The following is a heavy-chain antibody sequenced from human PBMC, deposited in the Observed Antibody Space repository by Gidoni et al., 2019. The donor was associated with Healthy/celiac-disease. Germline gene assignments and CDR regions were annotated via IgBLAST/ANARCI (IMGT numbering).Heavy chain of an antibody. CDR1: GFTFSSYG. Sequence: QVQLVESGGGVVQPGRSLRLSCAASGFTFSSYGMHWVRQAPGKGLEWVAVISYDGSNKYYADSVKGRFTISRDNSKNTLYLQMNSLRAEDTAVYYCAKPYSGSYGDYWGQGTLVTVSS. D-gene: IGHD1-26*01. J-gene: IGHJ4*02. CDR2: ISYDGSNK. V-gene: IGHV3-30*18. CDR3: AKPYSGSYGDY.